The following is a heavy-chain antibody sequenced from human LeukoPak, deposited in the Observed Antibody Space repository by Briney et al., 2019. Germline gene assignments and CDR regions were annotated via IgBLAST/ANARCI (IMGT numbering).Heavy chain of an antibody. D-gene: IGHD3-22*01. J-gene: IGHJ3*02. V-gene: IGHV1-69*06. CDR1: GGTFSSYA. CDR3: AIPLYYYDSSGHAFDI. Sequence: ASVKVFCKASGGTFSSYAISWVRQDPGQGLEWMGGIIPIFGTANYAQKFQGRVTITADKSTSTAYMELSSLRSEDTAVYYCAIPLYYYDSSGHAFDIWGQGTMVTVSS. CDR2: IIPIFGTA.